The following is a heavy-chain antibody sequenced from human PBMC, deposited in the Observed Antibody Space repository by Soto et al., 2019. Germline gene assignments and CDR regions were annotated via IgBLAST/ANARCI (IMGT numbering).Heavy chain of an antibody. Sequence: QVHLVQSGAEVKKPGASVRVSCKASGYSFTGKSMPWVRQAPGQGLEWMGWINPNNGGTNSAQRFRGWVTMTRDTAVSTAYMDRNSLKSDDTAVYYCMIQLSGGVYWGQATLVTVSS. CDR1: GYSFTGKS. CDR2: INPNNGGT. D-gene: IGHD1-1*01. J-gene: IGHJ1*01. V-gene: IGHV1-2*04. CDR3: MIQLSGGVY.